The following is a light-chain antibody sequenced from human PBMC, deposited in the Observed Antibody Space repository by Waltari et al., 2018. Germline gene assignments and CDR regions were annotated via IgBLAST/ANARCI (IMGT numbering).Light chain of an antibody. CDR3: LSYSGRSDYV. CDR1: STNVGGYNL. V-gene: IGLV2-23*02. CDR2: GVS. Sequence: QSALTQPASVSGSPGQAITISCTGTSTNVGGYNLVSWYRQYPGKAPELMVFGVSERPSGISNRLSGSKSGKPATLTIAGLQAEDEADYYCLSYSGRSDYVFGTGTRV. J-gene: IGLJ1*01.